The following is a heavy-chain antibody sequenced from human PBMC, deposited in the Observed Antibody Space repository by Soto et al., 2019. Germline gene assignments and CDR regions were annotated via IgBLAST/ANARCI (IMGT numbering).Heavy chain of an antibody. CDR3: AHSLLTDGYQISPFDY. J-gene: IGHJ4*02. D-gene: IGHD5-12*01. CDR2: IYWNDDK. Sequence: QITLKESGPTLVKPTQTLTLTCTFSGFSLSTSGVGVGWIRQPPGKALEWLALIYWNDDKRYSPSLKSRLTITKDTSKNQVVLTMTNMDPVDTATYYCAHSLLTDGYQISPFDYWGQGTLVTVSS. CDR1: GFSLSTSGVG. V-gene: IGHV2-5*01.